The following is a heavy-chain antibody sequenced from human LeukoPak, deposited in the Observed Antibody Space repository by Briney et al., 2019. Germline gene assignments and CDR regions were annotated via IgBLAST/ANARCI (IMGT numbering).Heavy chain of an antibody. D-gene: IGHD4/OR15-4a*01. V-gene: IGHV3-66*02. CDR3: ARDPVLPNGLDV. J-gene: IGHJ6*02. CDR1: GFTVNSDY. Sequence: GESLRLSCAASGFTVNSDYTTWVRQAPGKGLEWVSAINSGGNTYYADSVKGRFAISRDNPKNTLYLQMSSLGPEDTAVYYCARDPVLPNGLDVWGQGTTVTVSS. CDR2: INSGGNT.